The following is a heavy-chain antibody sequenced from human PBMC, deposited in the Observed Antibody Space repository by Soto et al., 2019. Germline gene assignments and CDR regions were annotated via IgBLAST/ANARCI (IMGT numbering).Heavy chain of an antibody. CDR1: GGSIRSGGYY. J-gene: IGHJ6*02. V-gene: IGHV4-34*01. D-gene: IGHD3-3*01. CDR3: ARGYYDFWSGYYSRSYYYYGMDV. Sequence: SETLSLTCTVSGGSIRSGGYYWSWIRQHPGKGLEWIGEINHSGSTNYNPSLKSRVTISVDTSKNQFSLKLSSVTAADTAVYYCARGYYDFWSGYYSRSYYYYGMDVWGQGTTVTVSS. CDR2: INHSGST.